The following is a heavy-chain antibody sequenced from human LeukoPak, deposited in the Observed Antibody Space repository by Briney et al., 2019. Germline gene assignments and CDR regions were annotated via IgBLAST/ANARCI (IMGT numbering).Heavy chain of an antibody. J-gene: IGHJ4*02. CDR2: IYSSGSL. CDR3: ARGSGLYGYNVFDF. D-gene: IGHD5-24*01. CDR1: RGSIDSDSHY. Sequence: PSETLSLTCSVSRGSIDSDSHYWGWVRHPPGKGLEWIATIYSSGSLYYSPSFKRRVTISVDTSHHQFSLKVTSLTAADTAVYYCARGSGLYGYNVFDFWGQGTVVTVSS. V-gene: IGHV4-39*07.